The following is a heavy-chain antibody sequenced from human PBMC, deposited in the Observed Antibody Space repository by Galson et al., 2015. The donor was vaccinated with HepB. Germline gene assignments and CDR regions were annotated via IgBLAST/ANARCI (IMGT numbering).Heavy chain of an antibody. Sequence: SLRLSCAASGFTFEDYAMHWVRQAPGKGLEWVSGISWNSGNIDYAHSVKGRFTISRDNAKNSLYLQMNSLRPEDTALYYCAKAPQYYYGSGSSYMDVWGKGTTVTVSS. CDR1: GFTFEDYA. V-gene: IGHV3-9*01. J-gene: IGHJ6*03. CDR3: AKAPQYYYGSGSSYMDV. CDR2: ISWNSGNI. D-gene: IGHD3-10*01.